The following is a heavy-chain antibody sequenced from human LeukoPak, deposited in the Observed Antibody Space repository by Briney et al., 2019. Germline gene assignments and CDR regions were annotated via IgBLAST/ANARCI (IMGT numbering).Heavy chain of an antibody. D-gene: IGHD6-13*01. V-gene: IGHV4-38-2*01. CDR2: IYNSGST. J-gene: IGHJ5*02. CDR3: ARAYSSSWYWNWFDP. CDR1: GGSFSGYY. Sequence: SETLSLTCAVYGGSFSGYYWGWIRQAPGKGLEWIGSIYNSGSTYYNPSLKSRVTISVDMSKNQFSLKMSSVTAADTAVYYCARAYSSSWYWNWFDPWGQGTLVTVSS.